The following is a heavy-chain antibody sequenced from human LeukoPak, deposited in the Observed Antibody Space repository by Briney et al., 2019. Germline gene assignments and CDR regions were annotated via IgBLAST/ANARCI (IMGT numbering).Heavy chain of an antibody. Sequence: ASVKVSCKASGGTFSSYAISWVRQAPGQVLEWMGRIIPILGIANYAQKFQGRVTITADKSTSTAYMELSSLRSEDTAVYYCARDMVRGVPHTIHYYGMDVWGQGTTVTVFS. CDR1: GGTFSSYA. CDR2: IIPILGIA. J-gene: IGHJ6*02. V-gene: IGHV1-69*04. CDR3: ARDMVRGVPHTIHYYGMDV. D-gene: IGHD3-10*01.